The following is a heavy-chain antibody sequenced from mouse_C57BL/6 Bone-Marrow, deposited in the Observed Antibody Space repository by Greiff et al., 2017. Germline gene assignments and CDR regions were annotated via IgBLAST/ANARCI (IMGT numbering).Heavy chain of an antibody. J-gene: IGHJ3*01. CDR2: IHPNSGST. V-gene: IGHV1-64*01. CDR1: GYTFTSYW. Sequence: QVQLQQPGAELVKPGASVKLSCKASGYTFTSYWMHWVKQRPGQGLEWIGMIHPNSGSTNYNEKFKSKATLTVDKSSSTAYMQLSSLTSEDSAVYDCARSGTAQAAWFAYWGQGTLVTVSA. CDR3: ARSGTAQAAWFAY. D-gene: IGHD3-2*02.